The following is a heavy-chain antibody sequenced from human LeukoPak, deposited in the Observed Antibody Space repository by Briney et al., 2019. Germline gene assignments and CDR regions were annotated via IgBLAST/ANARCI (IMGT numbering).Heavy chain of an antibody. CDR1: GGSISSFY. J-gene: IGHJ4*02. V-gene: IGHV4-59*01. Sequence: SETLSLTCSVSGGSISSFYWNWIRQPPGKGLEWIGYMSNSGSTNYNPSLKSRLTISVDTSRNHLSLRLSSVTAADTAVYYCARGNYDDSYAYGGDFDSWGQGTLVTVSS. CDR3: ARGNYDDSYAYGGDFDS. CDR2: MSNSGST. D-gene: IGHD3-16*01.